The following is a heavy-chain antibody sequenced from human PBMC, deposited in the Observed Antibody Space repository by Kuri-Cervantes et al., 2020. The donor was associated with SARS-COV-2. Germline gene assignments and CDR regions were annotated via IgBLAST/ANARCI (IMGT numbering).Heavy chain of an antibody. V-gene: IGHV3-23*01. CDR3: ARDGPETDSDAFDI. CDR1: GFTFSSYA. J-gene: IGHJ3*02. D-gene: IGHD1-1*01. CDR2: ISGSGGST. Sequence: GESLKISCAASGFTFSSYAMSWVRQAPGKGLEWVSAISGSGGSTYYADSVKGRFTISRDNSKNTLYLQMNSLRVEDTAVYYCARDGPETDSDAFDIWGQGTMVTVSS.